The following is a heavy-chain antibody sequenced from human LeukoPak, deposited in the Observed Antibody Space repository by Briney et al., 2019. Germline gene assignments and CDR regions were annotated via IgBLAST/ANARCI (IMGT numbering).Heavy chain of an antibody. CDR2: IYCSGSA. D-gene: IGHD3-3*01. CDR3: ARAITIFGVVIVDAFDI. CDR1: GGSISSYY. J-gene: IGHJ3*02. V-gene: IGHV4-59*01. Sequence: PSETLSLTCTVSGGSISSYYWSWIRQPPGKGLEWIGYIYCSGSANYNPSLKSRVTISVDTSKNQFSLKLSSVTAADTAVYYCARAITIFGVVIVDAFDIWGPGTMVTVSS.